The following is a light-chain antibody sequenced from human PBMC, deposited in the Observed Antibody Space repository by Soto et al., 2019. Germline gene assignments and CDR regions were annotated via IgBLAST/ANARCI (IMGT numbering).Light chain of an antibody. CDR1: SSDVGSYNL. CDR2: EGG. J-gene: IGLJ2*01. Sequence: QSAQTQPASVSGSPGQSITISCTGTSSDVGSYNLVSWYQQHPGKAPKLMIYEGGKRPSGVSNRFSGSKSGNTASLTISGLQAEDEADYYCCSYAGSSTFVFGGGTKLTVL. V-gene: IGLV2-23*03. CDR3: CSYAGSSTFV.